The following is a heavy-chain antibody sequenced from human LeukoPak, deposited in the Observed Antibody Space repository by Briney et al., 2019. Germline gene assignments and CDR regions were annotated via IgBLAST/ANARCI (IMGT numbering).Heavy chain of an antibody. CDR3: ARGLGFDY. CDR2: IYTSGST. D-gene: IGHD7-27*01. CDR1: GGSISSSSYY. Sequence: SETLSLTCTVSGGSISSSSYYWSWIRQPAGKGLEWIGRIYTSGSTNYNPSLKSRVTISVDTSKNQFSLKLSSVTAADTAVYYCARGLGFDYWGQGTLVTVSS. V-gene: IGHV4-61*02. J-gene: IGHJ4*02.